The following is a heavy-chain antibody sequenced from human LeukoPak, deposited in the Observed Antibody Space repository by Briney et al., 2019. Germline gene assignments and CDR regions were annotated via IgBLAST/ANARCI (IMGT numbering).Heavy chain of an antibody. CDR1: GFTFSSYA. CDR2: ISGSGDST. Sequence: GGSLGLSCAASGFTFSSYAMRWVRQAPGKGLEWVSSISGSGDSTYYADSVKGRFTISRDNSKNTLYLQMNSLRAEDTALYYCADSNYWYPVDYWGQGTLVTVSS. CDR3: ADSNYWYPVDY. D-gene: IGHD4-11*01. V-gene: IGHV3-23*01. J-gene: IGHJ4*02.